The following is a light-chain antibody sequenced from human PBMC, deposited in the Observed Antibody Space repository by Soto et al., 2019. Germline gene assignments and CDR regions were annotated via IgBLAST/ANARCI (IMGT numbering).Light chain of an antibody. V-gene: IGLV3-1*01. Sequence: SYELTQPPSVSVSPGQTASITCSGDRMGDKFACWYQQKPGQSPVLVIYKDSMRPSGIPERFSGSNSGNTATLTISGTQAMDEADYYCQAWDSNTGRYVFGTGTKVTVL. J-gene: IGLJ1*01. CDR2: KDS. CDR3: QAWDSNTGRYV. CDR1: RMGDKF.